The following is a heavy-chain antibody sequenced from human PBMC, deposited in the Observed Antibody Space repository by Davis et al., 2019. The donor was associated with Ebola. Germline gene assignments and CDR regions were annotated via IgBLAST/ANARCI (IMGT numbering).Heavy chain of an antibody. CDR2: INSDGSST. CDR1: GFTFSSYW. D-gene: IGHD3-10*01. V-gene: IGHV3-74*01. Sequence: GESLKISCAASGFTFSSYWMHWVRQAPGKGLVWVSRINSDGSSTSYADSVKGRFTISRDNAKNTLYLQMNSLRAEDTAVYYCARTFTMVRGPAVYWGQGTLVTVSS. J-gene: IGHJ4*02. CDR3: ARTFTMVRGPAVY.